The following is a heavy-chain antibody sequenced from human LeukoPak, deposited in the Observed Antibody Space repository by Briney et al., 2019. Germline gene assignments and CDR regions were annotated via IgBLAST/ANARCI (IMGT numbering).Heavy chain of an antibody. CDR1: GLTFSGYS. V-gene: IGHV3-48*01. J-gene: IGHJ4*02. CDR2: ISSSSEII. CDR3: ARESSGVLGFDY. D-gene: IGHD3-10*01. Sequence: GGSLRLSCAPSGLTFSGYSMIWVRQAPGKGLEWISYISSSSEIIYNADSVKGRFTISRDNDKNSLFLQMNSLRAEDTAVYYCARESSGVLGFDYWGQGTLVTVSS.